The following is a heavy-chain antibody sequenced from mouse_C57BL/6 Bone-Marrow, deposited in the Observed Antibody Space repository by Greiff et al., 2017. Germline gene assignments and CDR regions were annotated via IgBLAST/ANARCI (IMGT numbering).Heavy chain of an antibody. Sequence: QVQLQQPGAELVRPGTSVKLSCKASGYTFTSYWMHWVKQRPGQGLEWIGVIDPSDSYTNYNQKFKGKATFTVDPSSSTAYMQLSSLTSEDSAVYYCANPTLDYWGQGTAVTVSS. J-gene: IGHJ4*01. V-gene: IGHV1-59*01. CDR2: IDPSDSYT. CDR3: ANPTLDY. D-gene: IGHD1-1*01. CDR1: GYTFTSYW.